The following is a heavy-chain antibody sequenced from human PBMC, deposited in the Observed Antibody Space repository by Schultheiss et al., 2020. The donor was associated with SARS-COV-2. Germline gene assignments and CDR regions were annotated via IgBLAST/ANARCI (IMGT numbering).Heavy chain of an antibody. V-gene: IGHV4-31*01. CDR3: ASWSHTSGAFDY. CDR1: GNSISSGNYY. CDR2: IYYSGST. D-gene: IGHD1-26*01. J-gene: IGHJ4*02. Sequence: SCTVSGNSISSGNYYWTWIRQPPGKGLECIGYIYYSGSTYHNPSLESLLTISVDTSKNQFSLKLSSVTAADTAVYYCASWSHTSGAFDYWGQGTLVTVSS.